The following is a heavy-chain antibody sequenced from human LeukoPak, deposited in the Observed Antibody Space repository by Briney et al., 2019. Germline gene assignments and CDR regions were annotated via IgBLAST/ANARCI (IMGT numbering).Heavy chain of an antibody. CDR1: GFTFNYYA. V-gene: IGHV3-23*01. Sequence: GGSLRLSCAATGFTFNYYAMNWVRQAPGKGLEWVSAISGSGDSTYYADSVKGRFTISRDNSKNTLYLQMNSLRAEDTAVYYCAKDRDSSSWYRNYYYYYMDVWGKGTTVTVSS. J-gene: IGHJ6*03. CDR2: ISGSGDST. CDR3: AKDRDSSSWYRNYYYYYMDV. D-gene: IGHD6-13*01.